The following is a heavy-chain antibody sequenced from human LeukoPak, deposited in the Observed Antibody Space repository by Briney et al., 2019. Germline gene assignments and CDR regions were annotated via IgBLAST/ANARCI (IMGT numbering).Heavy chain of an antibody. V-gene: IGHV3-11*04. J-gene: IGHJ4*02. Sequence: GGSLRRSCAASGFTFSDYYMSWIRQAPGKELEWISYISSSGYSTYYAGSVKGRFTISRDNSNNSLYLQMNSLRDEDTAVYYCARDKRRFDKWGQGTLVAVSS. CDR1: GFTFSDYY. CDR3: ARDKRRFDK. CDR2: ISSSGYST.